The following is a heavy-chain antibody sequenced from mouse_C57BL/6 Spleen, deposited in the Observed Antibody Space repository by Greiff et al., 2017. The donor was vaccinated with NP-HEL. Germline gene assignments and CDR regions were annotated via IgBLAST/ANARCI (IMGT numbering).Heavy chain of an antibody. D-gene: IGHD6-2*01. CDR3: ARRGSRLYFDY. CDR1: GFTFTDYY. Sequence: EVKVVESGGGLVQPGGSLSLSCAASGFTFTDYYMSWVRQPPGKALEWLGFIRNKANGYTTEYSASVKGRFTISRDNSQSILYLQMNALRAEDSATYYCARRGSRLYFDYWGQGTTLTVSS. CDR2: IRNKANGYTT. J-gene: IGHJ2*01. V-gene: IGHV7-3*01.